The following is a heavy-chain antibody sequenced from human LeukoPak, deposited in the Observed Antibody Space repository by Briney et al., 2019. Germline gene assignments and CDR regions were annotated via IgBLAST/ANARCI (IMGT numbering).Heavy chain of an antibody. CDR3: ARDPTVDTAMVEFDY. CDR2: ISAYNGNT. Sequence: ASVKVSCKASGYTFTSYGISWVRQAPGQGLEWMGWISAYNGNTNYAQKLQGRVTMTRDTSTSTVYMELSSLRSEDTAVYYCARDPTVDTAMVEFDYWGQGTLVTVSS. D-gene: IGHD5-18*01. V-gene: IGHV1-18*01. J-gene: IGHJ4*02. CDR1: GYTFTSYG.